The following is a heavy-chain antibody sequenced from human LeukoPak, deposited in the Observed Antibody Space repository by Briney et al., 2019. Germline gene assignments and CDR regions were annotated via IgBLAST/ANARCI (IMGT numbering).Heavy chain of an antibody. V-gene: IGHV3-30*18. CDR1: GFIFSSYG. CDR2: ISYDGSNK. CDR3: AKRIAVAGTGDYYGMDV. J-gene: IGHJ6*02. D-gene: IGHD6-19*01. Sequence: GGSLRLSCATSGFIFSSYGIHWVRQAPGKGLEWVAIISYDGSNKYYADSVKGRFTISRDNSKSTVFLQMNSLRAEDTAVYYCAKRIAVAGTGDYYGMDVWGQGTTVTVSS.